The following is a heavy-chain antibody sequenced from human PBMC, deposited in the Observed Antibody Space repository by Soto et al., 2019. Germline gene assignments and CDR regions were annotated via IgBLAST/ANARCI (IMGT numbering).Heavy chain of an antibody. Sequence: QVQLQQWGAGLLKPSETLSLTCAVYGGSFSGYYWSWIRQPPGKGLEWIGEINHSGSTNYNPSLQSRVTISVDTSKNQFSLKLSSVTAADTAVYYCARGSPLVYDYVWGSYRYSGYYFDYWGQGTLVTVSS. D-gene: IGHD3-16*02. V-gene: IGHV4-34*01. J-gene: IGHJ4*02. CDR3: ARGSPLVYDYVWGSYRYSGYYFDY. CDR1: GGSFSGYY. CDR2: INHSGST.